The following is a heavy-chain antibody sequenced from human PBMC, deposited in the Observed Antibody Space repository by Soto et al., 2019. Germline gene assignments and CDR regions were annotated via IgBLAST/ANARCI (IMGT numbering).Heavy chain of an antibody. CDR1: GYAFTTYG. V-gene: IGHV1-18*01. CDR3: ARGRYGDY. J-gene: IGHJ4*02. Sequence: QVHLVQSGAEVKKPGASVKVSCKGSGYAFTTYGITWVRQAPGQGLEWMGWISAHNGNTNYAQKLQGRVTVTRDTSTSTADMELRSLRSDDTGVYYWARGRYGDYWGQGALVTVSS. CDR2: ISAHNGNT. D-gene: IGHD1-1*01.